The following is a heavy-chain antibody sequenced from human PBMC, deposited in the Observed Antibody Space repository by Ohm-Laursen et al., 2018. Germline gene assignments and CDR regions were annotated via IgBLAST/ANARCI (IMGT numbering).Heavy chain of an antibody. J-gene: IGHJ4*02. D-gene: IGHD3-10*01. CDR1: GFTFSNAW. CDR3: NTAYGSGS. Sequence: SLRLSCAASGFTFSNAWMNWVRQAPGKGLEWVGRMKSMTDGGTTDYAPLVKGRFAISRDDSKNTLYLQMDSLKTEDTAVYFCNTAYGSGSWGQGTLVTVSS. V-gene: IGHV3-15*01. CDR2: MKSMTDGGTT.